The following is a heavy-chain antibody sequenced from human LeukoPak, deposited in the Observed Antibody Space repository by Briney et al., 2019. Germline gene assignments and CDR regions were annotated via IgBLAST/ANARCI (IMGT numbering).Heavy chain of an antibody. Sequence: SGTLSLTWAVSGGSIRSDNSYWGWIRPPPREGLEWVGLIYYNGRTFYDPSLQSRVTISVDKSKNRFSLNLRSVTAADTATYYCASHVTVLGTRGFDFWGRGTLVTVS. CDR2: IYYNGRT. D-gene: IGHD6-19*01. V-gene: IGHV4-39*07. CDR1: GGSIRSDNSY. J-gene: IGHJ4*02. CDR3: ASHVTVLGTRGFDF.